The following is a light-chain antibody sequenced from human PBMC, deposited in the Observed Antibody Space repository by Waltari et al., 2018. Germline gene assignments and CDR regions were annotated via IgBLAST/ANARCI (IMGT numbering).Light chain of an antibody. CDR2: QDK. J-gene: IGLJ3*02. Sequence: SYEVTQPPSVSVSPGQTASITCSGDQLENKYVSWYQQKPGQSPVVVIYQDKKRPSGIPERFSGSNSGNTATLTISGTQAMDEADYYCQAWDSRTAVFGGGTRLTVL. CDR3: QAWDSRTAV. CDR1: QLENKY. V-gene: IGLV3-1*01.